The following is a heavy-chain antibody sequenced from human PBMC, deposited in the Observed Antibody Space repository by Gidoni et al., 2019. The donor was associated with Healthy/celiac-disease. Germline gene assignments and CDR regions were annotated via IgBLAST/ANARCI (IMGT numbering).Heavy chain of an antibody. D-gene: IGHD3-22*01. CDR1: GYTFTSYA. CDR3: AREGLSIDSSGYDAFDI. J-gene: IGHJ3*02. V-gene: IGHV1-3*01. Sequence: SVKVSCKASGYTFTSYAMHWVRQAPGQRLEWMGWINAGNGNTKYSQKFQGRVTITRDTSASTAYMELSSLRSEDTAVYYCAREGLSIDSSGYDAFDIWGQGTMVTVSS. CDR2: INAGNGNT.